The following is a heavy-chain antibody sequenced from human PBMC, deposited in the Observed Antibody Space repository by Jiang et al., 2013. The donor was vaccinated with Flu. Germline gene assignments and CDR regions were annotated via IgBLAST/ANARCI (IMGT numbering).Heavy chain of an antibody. D-gene: IGHD3-22*01. V-gene: IGHV3-30*18. CDR1: GFTFSSYG. CDR2: ISYDGSNK. Sequence: QLLESGGGVVQPGRSLRLSCAASGFTFSSYGMHWVRQAPGKGLEWVAVISYDGSNKYYADSVKGRFTISRDNSKNTLYLQMNSLRAEDTAVYYCAKDPSSGYPAEYFQHWGQGTLVTVSS. J-gene: IGHJ1*01. CDR3: AKDPSSGYPAEYFQH.